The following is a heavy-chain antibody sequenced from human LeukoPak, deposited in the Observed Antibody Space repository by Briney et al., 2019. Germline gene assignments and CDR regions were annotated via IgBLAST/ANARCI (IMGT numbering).Heavy chain of an antibody. CDR1: GFTFSYYG. V-gene: IGHV3-30*02. CDR2: IQYDESAK. J-gene: IGHJ6*04. D-gene: IGHD3-10*02. Sequence: GGSLRLSCAASGFTFSYYGMHWVRQAPGKGLEWVAFIQYDESAKYYADSMQGRLTISRDISKNTLYLQMNSLRTEDTAVYYCAELGITMIGGVWGKGTTVTISS. CDR3: AELGITMIGGV.